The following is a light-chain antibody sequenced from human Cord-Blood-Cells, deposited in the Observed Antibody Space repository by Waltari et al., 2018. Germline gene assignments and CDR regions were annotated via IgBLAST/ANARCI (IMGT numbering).Light chain of an antibody. CDR3: SSYAGSNNLI. CDR2: EVS. Sequence: QSALTQPPSASGSPGQSVTISCTGTSSDVGGYNYVSWYQQHPGKAPKPMIYEVSKRPSGVPARFSGSKAGNTASLTVSGLQAEEEADYYCSSYAGSNNLIFGTGTKVTVL. CDR1: SSDVGGYNY. J-gene: IGLJ1*01. V-gene: IGLV2-8*01.